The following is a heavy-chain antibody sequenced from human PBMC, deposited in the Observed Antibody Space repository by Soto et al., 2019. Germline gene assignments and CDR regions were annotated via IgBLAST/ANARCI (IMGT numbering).Heavy chain of an antibody. D-gene: IGHD3-22*01. CDR3: ASPDPYYYDSSGQDAFDI. V-gene: IGHV1-69*13. CDR1: GGTFSSYA. CDR2: IIPIFGTA. Sequence: ASVKVSCKASGGTFSSYAISWVRQAPGQGLEWMGGIIPIFGTANYAQKFQGRVTITADESTSTAYMELSSLRSEDTAVYYCASPDPYYYDSSGQDAFDIWGQGTMVTVSS. J-gene: IGHJ3*02.